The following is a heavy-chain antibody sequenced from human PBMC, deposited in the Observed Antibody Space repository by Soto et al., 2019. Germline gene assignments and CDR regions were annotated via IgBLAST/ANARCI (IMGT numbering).Heavy chain of an antibody. Sequence: GGSLRLSCAASGFTFSSYWMHWVRQAPGKGLEWVSSISSSSSYIYYADSVKGRFTISRDNAKNSLYLQMNSLRAEDTAVYYCARDTPLQLWLIDYWGQGTLVTVSS. D-gene: IGHD5-18*01. CDR3: ARDTPLQLWLIDY. CDR2: ISSSSSYI. CDR1: GFTFSSYW. J-gene: IGHJ4*02. V-gene: IGHV3-21*01.